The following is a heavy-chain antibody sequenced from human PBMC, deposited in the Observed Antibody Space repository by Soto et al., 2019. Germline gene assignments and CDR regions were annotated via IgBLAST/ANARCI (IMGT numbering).Heavy chain of an antibody. D-gene: IGHD2-15*01. CDR2: IYYSGST. Sequence: PSETLSLTCTVSGGSISSGDYYWSWIRQPPGKGLEWIGYIYYSGSTYYNPSLKSRVTISVDTSKNQFSLKLSSVTAADTAVYYCARAHCSGGSCYSVQHWVDPWGQGTLVTVSS. CDR1: GGSISSGDYY. J-gene: IGHJ5*02. V-gene: IGHV4-30-4*01. CDR3: ARAHCSGGSCYSVQHWVDP.